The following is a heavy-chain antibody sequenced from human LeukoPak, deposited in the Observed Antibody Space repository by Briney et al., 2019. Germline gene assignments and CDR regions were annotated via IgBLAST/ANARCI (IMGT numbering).Heavy chain of an antibody. Sequence: SETLSLTCTVSGYSISSGYYWGWIRPPPGKGLEWIGSIYHSGSTYYNPPLKSRVTISVDTSKNQFSLKLSSVTAADTAVYYCARGNIVVVPAAISSSSFDPWGQGTLVTVSS. CDR3: ARGNIVVVPAAISSSSFDP. CDR2: IYHSGST. CDR1: GYSISSGYY. J-gene: IGHJ5*02. D-gene: IGHD2-2*01. V-gene: IGHV4-38-2*02.